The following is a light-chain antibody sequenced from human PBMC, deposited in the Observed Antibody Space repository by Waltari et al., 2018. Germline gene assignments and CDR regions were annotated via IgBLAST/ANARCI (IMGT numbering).Light chain of an antibody. CDR3: LIWHDTDWV. V-gene: IGLV5-45*02. J-gene: IGLJ3*02. Sequence: QAVLTQPSSLSASPGASASLTCTLRSGLNVGTYTIYWYKQKSGSPPQYLLRYKSDPEKGRGAGVPSRFSGSKVASANSGILFISGLQSEDEADYYCLIWHDTDWVFGGGTKLTVL. CDR1: SGLNVGTYT. CDR2: YKSDPEK.